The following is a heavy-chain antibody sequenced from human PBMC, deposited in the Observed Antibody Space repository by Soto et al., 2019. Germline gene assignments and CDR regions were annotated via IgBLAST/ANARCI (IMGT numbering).Heavy chain of an antibody. CDR1: GGSISSGGYY. J-gene: IGHJ4*02. Sequence: QVQLQESGPGLVKPSQTLSLTCTVSGGSISSGGYYWSWIRQHPGKGLEWIGYIYDSGSTYDNPYLKSRITISVDKSKNQFSLKLSSVTAADTAVSSCARLSNPWGNSVMDCWGQGTLVTVSS. CDR2: IYDSGST. CDR3: ARLSNPWGNSVMDC. D-gene: IGHD3-16*01. V-gene: IGHV4-31*03.